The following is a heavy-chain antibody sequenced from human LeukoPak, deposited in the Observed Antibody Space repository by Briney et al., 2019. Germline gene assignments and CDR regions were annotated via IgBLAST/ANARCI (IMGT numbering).Heavy chain of an antibody. CDR1: GGSISSGGYS. V-gene: IGHV4-30-2*01. Sequence: PSETLFLTCAVSGGSISSGGYSWSWIRQLPGKGLEWIGYISHSGSTYYKASLKSRVTISVDRSNNQFSLKVTSVAAADTAIYYCARYSNIWPYWYFDLWGRGTLVTVSS. D-gene: IGHD4-11*01. CDR2: ISHSGST. CDR3: ARYSNIWPYWYFDL. J-gene: IGHJ2*01.